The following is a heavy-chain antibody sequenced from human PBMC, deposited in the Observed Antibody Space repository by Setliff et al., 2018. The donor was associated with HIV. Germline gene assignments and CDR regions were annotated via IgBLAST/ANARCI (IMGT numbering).Heavy chain of an antibody. CDR1: GGSFSNYA. CDR3: ARDHIAARSVDY. CDR2: IIPIFGTS. Sequence: SVKVSCKASGGSFSNYAFSWVRQAPGQGLEWMGGIIPIFGTSNYAQNFQGRVTMSRDTSTNTVYMELSSLRSEDTAVYYCARDHIAARSVDYWGQGTLVTVSS. V-gene: IGHV1-69*05. D-gene: IGHD6-6*01. J-gene: IGHJ4*02.